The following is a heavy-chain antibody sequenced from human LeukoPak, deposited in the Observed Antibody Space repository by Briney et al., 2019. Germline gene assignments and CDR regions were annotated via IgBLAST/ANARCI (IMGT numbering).Heavy chain of an antibody. D-gene: IGHD3-3*01. CDR2: IRYEGSNK. V-gene: IGHV3-30*02. Sequence: SGGSLRLSCAASGFTFSSYGMHWVRQAPGKGLEWVAFIRYEGSNKYYADSVKGRFTISRDNSKNTLYLQMNSLRAEDTAVYYCANSLRLIFDDYWGQGTLVTVSS. CDR3: ANSLRLIFDDY. J-gene: IGHJ4*02. CDR1: GFTFSSYG.